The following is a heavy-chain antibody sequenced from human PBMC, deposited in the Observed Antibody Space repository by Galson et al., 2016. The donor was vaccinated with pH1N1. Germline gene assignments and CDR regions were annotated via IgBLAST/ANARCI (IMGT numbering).Heavy chain of an antibody. CDR2: INPYSGAT. D-gene: IGHD2-15*01. V-gene: IGHV1-2*02. J-gene: IGHJ4*02. CDR1: GDTLRDFY. CDR3: ATAGVVISATGEF. Sequence: SVKVSCKASGDTLRDFYVHWVRQAPGQGLEWMGWINPYSGATKTAQKFQGRVIMTRDTSIRTAYMNLTSLRYDDTAIYFCATAGVVISATGEFWGQGSLVTVSS.